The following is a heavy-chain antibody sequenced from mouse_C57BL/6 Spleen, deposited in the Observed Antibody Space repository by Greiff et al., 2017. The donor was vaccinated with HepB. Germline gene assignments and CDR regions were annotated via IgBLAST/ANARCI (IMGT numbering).Heavy chain of an antibody. CDR2: IYPGSGST. D-gene: IGHD1-1*01. CDR1: GYTFTSYW. J-gene: IGHJ2*01. Sequence: QVQLQQPGAELVKPGASVKMSCKASGYTFTSYWITWVKQRPGQGLEWIGDIYPGSGSTNYNEKFKSKATLTVNTSSSTAYMQRSSLTSEDSAVYYGATSYYGSSYVGFDYWGQGTTLTVSS. CDR3: ATSYYGSSYVGFDY. V-gene: IGHV1-55*01.